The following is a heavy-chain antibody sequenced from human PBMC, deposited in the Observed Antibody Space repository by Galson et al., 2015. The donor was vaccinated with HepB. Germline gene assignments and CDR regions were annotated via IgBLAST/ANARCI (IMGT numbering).Heavy chain of an antibody. CDR3: ARSYCSSTSCYHEYFQH. D-gene: IGHD2-2*01. V-gene: IGHV5-10-1*01. J-gene: IGHJ1*01. Sequence: QSGAEVKKPGESLRISCKGSGYSFTSYWISWVRQMPGKGLEWMGRIDPSDSYTNYNPSFQGHVTISADKSISTAYLQWSSLKASDTAMYYCARSYCSSTSCYHEYFQHWGQGTLVTVSS. CDR1: GYSFTSYW. CDR2: IDPSDSYT.